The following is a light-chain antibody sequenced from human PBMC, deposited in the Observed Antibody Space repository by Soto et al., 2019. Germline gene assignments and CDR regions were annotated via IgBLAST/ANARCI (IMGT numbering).Light chain of an antibody. V-gene: IGKV2D-29*01. CDR1: QSLLHADGKTY. J-gene: IGKJ4*01. CDR3: VQSIQLPLT. CDR2: VLL. Sequence: DVVMTQTTLSLSVTRGQPASISCKSSQSLLHADGKTYLYWYLQRTGQPPQLLIYVLLNRFSGVPDRFSGSGSWTDFILKISRGESEDVGVFYCVQSIQLPLTFGGGTKV.